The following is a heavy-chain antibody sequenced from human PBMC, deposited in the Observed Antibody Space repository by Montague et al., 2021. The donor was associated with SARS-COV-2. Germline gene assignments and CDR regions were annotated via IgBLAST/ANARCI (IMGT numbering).Heavy chain of an antibody. CDR3: ARRLGGSGWLDY. J-gene: IGHJ4*02. CDR2: IHSSGTT. CDR1: GGSISSGSYY. D-gene: IGHD6-25*01. V-gene: IGHV4-39*01. Sequence: SETLSLTYTVAGGSISSGSYYWGWFRQPPGKGLEWIGNIHSSGTTYYKSRVTISVDTSKNQFSLKMTSVTAADTAVYYCARRLGGSGWLDYWGQGTLVTVSS.